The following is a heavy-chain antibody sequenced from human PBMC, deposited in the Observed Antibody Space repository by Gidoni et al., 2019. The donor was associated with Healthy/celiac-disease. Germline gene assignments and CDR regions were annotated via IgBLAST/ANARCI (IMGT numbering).Heavy chain of an antibody. Sequence: QVQLQQWGAGLLKPSETLSLTCAVYGGSFSGYYWSWIRQPPGKGLEWIGEINHSGSTNYNPSLKSRVTISVDTSKNQFSLKLSSVTAADTAVYYCARARKKIWFGELYYYYGMDVWGQGTTVTVSS. D-gene: IGHD3-10*01. CDR2: INHSGST. J-gene: IGHJ6*02. CDR3: ARARKKIWFGELYYYYGMDV. CDR1: GGSFSGYY. V-gene: IGHV4-34*01.